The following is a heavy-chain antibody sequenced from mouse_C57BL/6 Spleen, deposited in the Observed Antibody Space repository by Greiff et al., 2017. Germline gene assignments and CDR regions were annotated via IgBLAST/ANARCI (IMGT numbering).Heavy chain of an antibody. CDR1: GYTFTDYY. CDR3: ARIGDGSCPFAY. D-gene: IGHD1-1*01. J-gene: IGHJ3*01. Sequence: EVQLQQSGPELVKPGASVKISCKASGYTFTDYYMNWVKQRHGKSLEWIGDINPNNGGTSYNQKFKGKATLTVDKSSSTAYMELRSLTSEDSAVYYCARIGDGSCPFAYWGQGTLVTVSA. V-gene: IGHV1-26*01. CDR2: INPNNGGT.